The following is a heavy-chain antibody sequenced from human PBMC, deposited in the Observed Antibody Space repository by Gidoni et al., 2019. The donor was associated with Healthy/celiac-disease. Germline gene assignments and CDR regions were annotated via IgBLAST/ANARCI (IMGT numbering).Heavy chain of an antibody. CDR2: INHSGSP. J-gene: IGHJ3*02. V-gene: IGHV4-34*01. D-gene: IGHD1-26*01. CDR1: GGSFSGYY. Sequence: QVQLQQWGAGLLKPSETLSLTCAVYGGSFSGYYWSWIRQPPGKGLECIEEINHSGSPNYTPSLKSRVTISVDTAKNQFSLKLSSVTAADTAVYYCARGLELLSNAFSIWGQGTMVTVSS. CDR3: ARGLELLSNAFSI.